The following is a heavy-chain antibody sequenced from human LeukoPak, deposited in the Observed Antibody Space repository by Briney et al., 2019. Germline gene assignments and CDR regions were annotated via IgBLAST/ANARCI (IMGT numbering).Heavy chain of an antibody. D-gene: IGHD6-6*01. CDR3: AEAEYSSSSLGY. V-gene: IGHV3-21*01. Sequence: GGSLSLSCAVSGFTFSSQSMDWVRQAAGNGMEWVSSIRSSSSHISYAGSVKGRFTIPRDNPKHSTYLQMTSVIGEHPGVSYCAEAEYSSSSLGYWGQGTLVTVSS. CDR1: GFTFSSQS. J-gene: IGHJ4*01. CDR2: IRSSSSHI.